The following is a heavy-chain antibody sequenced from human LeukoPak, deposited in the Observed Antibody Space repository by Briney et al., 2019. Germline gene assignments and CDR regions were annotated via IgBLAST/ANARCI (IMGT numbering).Heavy chain of an antibody. D-gene: IGHD6-13*01. J-gene: IGHJ4*02. CDR3: ARGPPESSSSDY. CDR2: MNPKSANT. CDR1: GYTFTSYD. Sequence: ASVKVSCMASGYTFTSYDINWVRQAPGQGLEWMGWMNPKSANTGYAQKFQGRVTMTRNTSISTAYMEVTSLRSEDTAVYYCARGPPESSSSDYWGQGTLVTVSS. V-gene: IGHV1-8*01.